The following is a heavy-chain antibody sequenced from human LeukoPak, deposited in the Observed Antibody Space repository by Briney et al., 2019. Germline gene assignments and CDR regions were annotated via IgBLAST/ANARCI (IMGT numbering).Heavy chain of an antibody. J-gene: IGHJ5*02. D-gene: IGHD3-9*01. V-gene: IGHV4-39*01. CDR3: ARLVGYDIQFDNWFDP. CDR1: GGSISSSSYY. Sequence: PSETLSLTCTVSGGSISSSSYYWGWIRQPPGKGLEWIGSIYYSGSTYYNPSLKSRVTISVDTSKNQFSLKLSSVTAADTAVYYCARLVGYDIQFDNWFDPWGQGTLVTVSS. CDR2: IYYSGST.